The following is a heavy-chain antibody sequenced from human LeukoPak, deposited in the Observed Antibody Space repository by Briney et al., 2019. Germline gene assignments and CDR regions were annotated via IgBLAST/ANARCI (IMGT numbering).Heavy chain of an antibody. V-gene: IGHV1-46*01. D-gene: IGHD1-1*01. J-gene: IGHJ4*02. CDR1: GYTFTSYY. Sequence: GASVKVSCKASGYTFTSYYMHWVRQAPGQGLEWMGIINPSGGSTSYAQKFQGRVTMTRDTSTSTVYMELSSLRSEDTAVYYCARVGIPRSGWNDYYFDYWGQGTLVTVSS. CDR2: INPSGGST. CDR3: ARVGIPRSGWNDYYFDY.